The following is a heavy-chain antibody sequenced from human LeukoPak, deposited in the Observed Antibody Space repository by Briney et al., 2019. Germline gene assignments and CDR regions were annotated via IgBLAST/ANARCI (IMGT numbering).Heavy chain of an antibody. D-gene: IGHD5-12*01. Sequence: GGSLRLSCSASGFTFNKYWMNWVRQGPGRGREWVDNIKHEGSERNYGESVKGRFIISRDNSKNSLVLELNSLRAEDTAIYYCAREETVATIAYLDLWGQGTLVTVSS. V-gene: IGHV3-7*03. CDR2: IKHEGSER. CDR3: AREETVATIAYLDL. J-gene: IGHJ4*02. CDR1: GFTFNKYW.